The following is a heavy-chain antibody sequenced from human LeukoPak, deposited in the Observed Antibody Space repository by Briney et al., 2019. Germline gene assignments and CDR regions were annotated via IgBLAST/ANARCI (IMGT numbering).Heavy chain of an antibody. D-gene: IGHD7-27*01. Sequence: GGSLRLPCAASGFIFSNYGMHWVRQAPGKGLEWVAYTRNDGGNKYYADSVKGRFTLSRDNSKNTVDLQMNSLRAEDTALYHCVRNYNWGTDYWGQGTLVTVSS. CDR2: TRNDGGNK. V-gene: IGHV3-30*02. CDR1: GFIFSNYG. J-gene: IGHJ4*02. CDR3: VRNYNWGTDY.